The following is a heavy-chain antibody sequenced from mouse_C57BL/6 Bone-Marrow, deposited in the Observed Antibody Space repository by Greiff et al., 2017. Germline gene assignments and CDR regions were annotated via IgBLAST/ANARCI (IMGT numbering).Heavy chain of an antibody. CDR3: ARERIYYEYDGGGY. CDR1: GYTFTSYG. V-gene: IGHV1-81*01. D-gene: IGHD2-4*01. J-gene: IGHJ2*01. CDR2: IYPRSGNT. Sequence: VQLQQSGAELARPGASVKLSCKASGYTFTSYGISWVKQRTGQGLEWIGEIYPRSGNTYYNEKFKGKATLTADKSSSTAYMELRSLTSEDSAVYFCARERIYYEYDGGGYWGQGTTLTVSA.